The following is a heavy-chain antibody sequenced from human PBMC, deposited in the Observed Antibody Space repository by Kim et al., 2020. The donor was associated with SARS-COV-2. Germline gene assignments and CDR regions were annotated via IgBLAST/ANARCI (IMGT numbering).Heavy chain of an antibody. D-gene: IGHD3-3*01. V-gene: IGHV1-18*01. CDR3: ARGSSIYYFWSGYLSPSHGMDV. J-gene: IGHJ6*02. CDR2: ISAYNGNT. CDR1: GYTFTSYG. Sequence: ASVKVSCKASGYTFTSYGISWVRQAPGQGLEWMGWISAYNGNTNYAQKLQGRVTMTTDTSTSTAYMELRSLRSDDTAVYYCARGSSIYYFWSGYLSPSHGMDVWGQGTTVTVSS.